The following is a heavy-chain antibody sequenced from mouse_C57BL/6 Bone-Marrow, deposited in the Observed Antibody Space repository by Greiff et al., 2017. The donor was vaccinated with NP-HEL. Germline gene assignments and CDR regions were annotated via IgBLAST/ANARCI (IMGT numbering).Heavy chain of an antibody. CDR2: IDPENGDT. Sequence: VQLKQSGAELVRPGASVKLSCTASGFNIKDDYMHWVKQRPEQGLEWIGWIDPENGDTEYASKFQGKATITADTSSNTAYLQLSSLTSEDTAVYYCTVGRGAYWGQGTLVTVSA. V-gene: IGHV14-4*01. J-gene: IGHJ3*01. CDR1: GFNIKDDY. D-gene: IGHD2-14*01. CDR3: TVGRGAY.